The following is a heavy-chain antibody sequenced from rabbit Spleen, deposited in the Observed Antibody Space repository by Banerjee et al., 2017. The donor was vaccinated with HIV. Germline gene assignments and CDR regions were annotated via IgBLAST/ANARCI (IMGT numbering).Heavy chain of an antibody. J-gene: IGHJ6*01. Sequence: QEQLEESGGDLVKPGASLTLTCIASGVSFSGSSYMCWVRQAPGKGLEWIACIDAGSSGFTYFASWAKGRFTFSKTSSTTVTLQMTSLTAADTATYFCARDLVGVIGWNFAWWGPGTLVTVS. CDR3: ARDLVGVIGWNFAW. D-gene: IGHD5-1*01. V-gene: IGHV1S45*01. CDR1: GVSFSGSSY. CDR2: IDAGSSGFT.